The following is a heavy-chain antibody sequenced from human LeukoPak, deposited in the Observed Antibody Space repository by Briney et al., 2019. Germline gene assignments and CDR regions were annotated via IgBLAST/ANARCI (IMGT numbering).Heavy chain of an antibody. CDR1: GGTFSGYA. J-gene: IGHJ6*02. V-gene: IGHV1-69*04. Sequence: SVKVSCKASGGTFSGYAISWVRQAPGQGLEWMGRIIPILGIANYAQKFQGRVTITADKSTSTAYMELSSLRSEDTAVYYCARDRSFSCSSTSCSLPKKYYYYYYGMDVWGQGTTVTVSS. D-gene: IGHD2-2*01. CDR2: IIPILGIA. CDR3: ARDRSFSCSSTSCSLPKKYYYYYYGMDV.